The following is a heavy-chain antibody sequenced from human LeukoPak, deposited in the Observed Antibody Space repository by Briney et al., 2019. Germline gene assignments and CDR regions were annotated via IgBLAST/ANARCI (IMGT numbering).Heavy chain of an antibody. V-gene: IGHV4-59*01. CDR1: GGSISSYY. J-gene: IGHJ4*02. D-gene: IGHD1-1*01. CDR2: IYKSGST. Sequence: PSETLSLTCTVSGGSISSYYWSWVRQPPGKGLEWIGYIYKSGSTKYNPSLKSRVTISVDTSKNQFSLKLSSVTAADTAVYYCATQPDGIRWYNFDFWGQGSLVTVSS. CDR3: ATQPDGIRWYNFDF.